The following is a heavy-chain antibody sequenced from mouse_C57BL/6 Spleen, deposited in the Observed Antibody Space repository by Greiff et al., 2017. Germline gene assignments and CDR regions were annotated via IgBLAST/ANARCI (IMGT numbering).Heavy chain of an antibody. D-gene: IGHD1-1*01. J-gene: IGHJ4*01. CDR3: ARGGYGISYAMDY. CDR1: GFTFSDYG. Sequence: EVKLVESGGGLVKPGGSLKLSCAASGFTFSDYGMHWVRQAPEKGLEWVAYISSGSSTIYYADTVKGRFAISRNNAKNTLFLQMTSLRSEDTAMYDCARGGYGISYAMDYWGQGTSVTVSS. V-gene: IGHV5-17*01. CDR2: ISSGSSTI.